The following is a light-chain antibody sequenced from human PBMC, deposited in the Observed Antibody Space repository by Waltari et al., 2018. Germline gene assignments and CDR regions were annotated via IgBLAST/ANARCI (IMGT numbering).Light chain of an antibody. CDR1: SSDVGSDNL. CDR2: EVS. CDR3: CSYAGSSTFV. V-gene: IGLV2-23*02. J-gene: IGLJ1*01. Sequence: QSALTQPASVSGSPGQSITISCTGPSSDVGSDNLVSWYQQHPGKAPKLMIYEVSKRPSGVSNRFSGSKSGNTASLTISGLQAEDEADYYCCSYAGSSTFVFGTGTKVTVL.